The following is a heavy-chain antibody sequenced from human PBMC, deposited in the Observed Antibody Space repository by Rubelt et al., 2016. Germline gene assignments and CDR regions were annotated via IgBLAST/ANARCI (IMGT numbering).Heavy chain of an antibody. J-gene: IGHJ2*01. CDR3: VRQSSGLVAGSHWYFDL. CDR1: GGSISSSRFY. D-gene: IGHD2-8*02. V-gene: IGHV4-39*01. Sequence: QQQLQESGPGLVKPSETLSLTCTVSGGSISSSRFYWGWIRQPPGKGLEWIGSVFYRGGSYYNPSLKSRVNISVDTSKNQFFLEVTPVTATDTAFYYCVRQSSGLVAGSHWYFDLWGRGTLATVSS. CDR2: VFYRGGS.